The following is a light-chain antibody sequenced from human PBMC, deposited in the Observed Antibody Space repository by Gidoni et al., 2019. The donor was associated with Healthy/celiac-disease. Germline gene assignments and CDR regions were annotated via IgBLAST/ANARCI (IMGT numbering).Light chain of an antibody. Sequence: DIQMTQSPSSLSASLGDRVTITCRASQSISSYLNWYQQKPGKAPKLLIYAASSLQSGVPSRFSGRGSGTDVTLTISSLQPEDFATYYCQQSYSTPRTFGGGTKVEIK. V-gene: IGKV1-39*01. CDR1: QSISSY. CDR3: QQSYSTPRT. J-gene: IGKJ4*02. CDR2: AAS.